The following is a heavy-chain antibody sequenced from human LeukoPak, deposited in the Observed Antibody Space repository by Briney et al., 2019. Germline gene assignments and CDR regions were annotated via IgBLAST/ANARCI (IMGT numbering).Heavy chain of an antibody. CDR1: GFGFSSYH. J-gene: IGHJ4*02. Sequence: GGSLRLSCAASGFGFSSYHMNWVRQAPGKGLEWVSYISSSSSTIYYADSVKGRFTISRDNAKNSLYLQMNSLRAEDTAVYYCTTIFGASSLDYWGQGTLVTVSS. V-gene: IGHV3-48*01. CDR3: TTIFGASSLDY. CDR2: ISSSSSTI. D-gene: IGHD3-3*01.